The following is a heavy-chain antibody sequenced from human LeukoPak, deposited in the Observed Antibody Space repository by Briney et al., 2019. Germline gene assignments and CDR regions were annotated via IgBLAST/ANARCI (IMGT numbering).Heavy chain of an antibody. Sequence: GGSLRLSCAASGFTFSSYAMSWVRQAPGKGLEWVSAISGSGGSTYCADSVKGRFTISRDNSKNTLYLQMNSLRAEDTAVYYCAPPILRLGELSPFIDYWGQGTLVTVSS. CDR1: GFTFSSYA. V-gene: IGHV3-23*01. CDR2: ISGSGGST. D-gene: IGHD3-16*02. CDR3: APPILRLGELSPFIDY. J-gene: IGHJ4*02.